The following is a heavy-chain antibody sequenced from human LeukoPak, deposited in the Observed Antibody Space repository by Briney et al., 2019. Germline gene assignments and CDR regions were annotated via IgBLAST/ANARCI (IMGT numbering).Heavy chain of an antibody. D-gene: IGHD3/OR15-3a*01. Sequence: PGGSLRLSCVASGFTFSDYYLSWIRQAPGKGLEWLSWISSGGSSTHYADSVEGRFTISRDNAKNSLFLQMNSLRAEDTAVYYCATRKDWFLSPSFFDTWGQGTMVAVSS. J-gene: IGHJ3*02. V-gene: IGHV3-11*01. CDR2: ISSGGSST. CDR1: GFTFSDYY. CDR3: ATRKDWFLSPSFFDT.